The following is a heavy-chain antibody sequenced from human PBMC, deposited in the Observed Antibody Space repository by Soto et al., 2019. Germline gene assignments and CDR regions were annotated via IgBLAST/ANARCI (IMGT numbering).Heavy chain of an antibody. V-gene: IGHV3-23*01. Sequence: VGSLRLSCAASGFTFSSYAMSWVRQAPGKGLEWVSAISGSGGSTYYADSVKGRFTISRDNSKNTLYLQMNSLRAEDTAVYYCAKDQLGNHYYYYGMDVWGQGTTVTVSS. J-gene: IGHJ6*02. D-gene: IGHD6-13*01. CDR1: GFTFSSYA. CDR3: AKDQLGNHYYYYGMDV. CDR2: ISGSGGST.